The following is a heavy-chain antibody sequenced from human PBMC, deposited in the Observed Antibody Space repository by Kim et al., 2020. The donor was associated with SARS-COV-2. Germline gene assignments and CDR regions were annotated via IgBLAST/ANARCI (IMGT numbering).Heavy chain of an antibody. Sequence: YRGGSTYYADPVKGRFTISRDSSTNTLYLQMNSLRVEDTAVYYCANSAAYWGQGTLVTVSS. CDR3: ANSAAY. D-gene: IGHD2-15*01. V-gene: IGHV3-53*01. J-gene: IGHJ4*02. CDR2: YRGGST.